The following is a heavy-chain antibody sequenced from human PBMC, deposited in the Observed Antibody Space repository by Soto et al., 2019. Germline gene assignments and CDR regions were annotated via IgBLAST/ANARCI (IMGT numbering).Heavy chain of an antibody. J-gene: IGHJ6*02. D-gene: IGHD6-13*01. CDR2: ISAYNGNT. V-gene: IGHV1-18*01. CDR3: ARMLFSRAAAGPPPNYYYFYGMDV. CDR1: GYTFTSYG. Sequence: QVQLVQSGAEVKKPGASVKVSCKASGYTFTSYGISWVRQAPGQGLEWMGWISAYNGNTNYAQKHKGRITMTRDKSTSTAYMELRSLRADDTAVYYCARMLFSRAAAGPPPNYYYFYGMDVWGQGTTVTVSS.